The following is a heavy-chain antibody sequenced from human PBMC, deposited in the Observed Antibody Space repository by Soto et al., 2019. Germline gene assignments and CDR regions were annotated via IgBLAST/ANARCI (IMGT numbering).Heavy chain of an antibody. V-gene: IGHV3-7*05. CDR2: IKPDGSDK. D-gene: IGHD7-27*01. Sequence: EVQLMESGGALVQPGGSLGLSCAASGFSFGSYWMTWVRQPPGKALEWVANIKPDGSDKYYVDSLKGRFTISRDNAKNSLYLQMNSLRADDTAVYFCARDAGGGYWGAFDVWGQGTMVTVSS. CDR1: GFSFGSYW. CDR3: ARDAGGGYWGAFDV. J-gene: IGHJ3*01.